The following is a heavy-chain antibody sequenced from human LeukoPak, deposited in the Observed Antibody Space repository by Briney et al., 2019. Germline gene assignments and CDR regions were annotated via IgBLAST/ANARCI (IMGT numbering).Heavy chain of an antibody. V-gene: IGHV4-39*07. J-gene: IGHJ3*02. CDR2: IYYSGST. CDR3: TTDLSYCSGGSCNAFDI. CDR1: GGSISSSSYY. D-gene: IGHD2-15*01. Sequence: PSETLSLTCTVSGGSISSSSYYWGWIRQPPGKGLEWIGSIYYSGSTYYNPSLKSRVTISVDTSKNQFSLKLSSVTAADTAVYYCTTDLSYCSGGSCNAFDIWGQGTMVTVSS.